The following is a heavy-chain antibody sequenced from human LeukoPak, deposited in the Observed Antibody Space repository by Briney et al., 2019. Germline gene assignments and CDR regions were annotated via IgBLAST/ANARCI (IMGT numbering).Heavy chain of an antibody. CDR1: GGSISSGGYY. CDR2: IYYSGST. D-gene: IGHD2-15*01. Sequence: SETLSLTCTVSGGSISSGGYYWSWIRQHPGKGLEWIGYIYYSGSTYYNPSLKSRVTISVDTSKNQFSLKLSSVTAADTAVYYCARVARYCSGGSCYPVAFDYWGQGTLVTVSS. V-gene: IGHV4-31*03. CDR3: ARVARYCSGGSCYPVAFDY. J-gene: IGHJ4*02.